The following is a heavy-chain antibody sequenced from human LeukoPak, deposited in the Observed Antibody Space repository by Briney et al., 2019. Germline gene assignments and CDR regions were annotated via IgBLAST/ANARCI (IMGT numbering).Heavy chain of an antibody. V-gene: IGHV1-2*02. CDR2: INPNSGGT. CDR1: GGTFSSYA. J-gene: IGHJ5*02. D-gene: IGHD2-15*01. Sequence: GASVKVSCKASGGTFSSYAISWVRQAPGQGLEWMGWINPNSGGTNYAQKFQGRVTMTRDTSISTAYMELSRLRSDDTAVYYCARDFVVVVAATPARWFDPWGQGTLVTVSS. CDR3: ARDFVVVVAATPARWFDP.